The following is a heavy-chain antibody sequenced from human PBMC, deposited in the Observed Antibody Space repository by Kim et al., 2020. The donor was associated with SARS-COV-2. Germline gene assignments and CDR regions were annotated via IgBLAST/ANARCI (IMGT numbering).Heavy chain of an antibody. D-gene: IGHD6-19*01. V-gene: IGHV1-3*01. Sequence: YSQKFQGRVTITRDTSAGTAYMELSSLRSEDTAVYYCASGLKGGWYYFDYWGQGTLVTVSS. CDR3: ASGLKGGWYYFDY. J-gene: IGHJ4*02.